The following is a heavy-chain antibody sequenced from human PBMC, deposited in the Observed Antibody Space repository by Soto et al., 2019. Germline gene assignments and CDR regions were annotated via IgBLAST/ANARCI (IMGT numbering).Heavy chain of an antibody. D-gene: IGHD3-3*01. CDR1: GFSLTTSGVG. CDR2: IYWDDDK. V-gene: IGHV2-5*02. CDR3: AHRVLRTVFGLVTTTAIYFDF. Sequence: QITLNESGPTVVRPTETLTLTCRSSGFSLTTSGVGVGWIRQSPGKAPEWLALIYWDDDKRYSASLKSRLTINKDTSKNQVVLTVSDLDPTDTATYYCAHRVLRTVFGLVTTTAIYFDFWGQGTPVAVSS. J-gene: IGHJ4*02.